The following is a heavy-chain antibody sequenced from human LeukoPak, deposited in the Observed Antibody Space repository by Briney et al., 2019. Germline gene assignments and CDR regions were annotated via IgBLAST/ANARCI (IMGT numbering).Heavy chain of an antibody. CDR1: GGSISSSCYY. J-gene: IGHJ2*01. CDR3: ARLEGAVADILHWYFDL. V-gene: IGHV4-39*01. Sequence: PSETLSLTCTVSGGSISSSCYYWGWIRQPPGKGLEWIGSIYYSGSTYYNPSLKSRVTISVDTSKNQFSLKLSSVTAADTAVYYCARLEGAVADILHWYFDLWGRGTLVTVSS. CDR2: IYYSGST. D-gene: IGHD6-19*01.